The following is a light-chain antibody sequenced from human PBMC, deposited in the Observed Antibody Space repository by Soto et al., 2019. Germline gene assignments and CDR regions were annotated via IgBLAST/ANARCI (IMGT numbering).Light chain of an antibody. CDR1: QSVRRN. Sequence: EIVMTQSPATLSVSPGERATLSCRASQSVRRNVAWYQQKPGQAPRLLIYDASTRATGIPARFSGSESGTEFTLTISSLQSEDFAGYYCQQYNDWPPYTFGQGTKLEIK. V-gene: IGKV3-15*01. CDR3: QQYNDWPPYT. CDR2: DAS. J-gene: IGKJ2*01.